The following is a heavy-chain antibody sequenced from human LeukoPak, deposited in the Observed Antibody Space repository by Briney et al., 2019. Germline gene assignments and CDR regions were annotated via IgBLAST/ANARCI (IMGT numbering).Heavy chain of an antibody. D-gene: IGHD2-15*01. Sequence: SETLSLTCAVSGGSISSSNWWSWVRQPPGKGLEWIGEIYHSGSTNYNPSLKSRVTISVDKSKNQFSLKLSSVTAADTAVYYCARTGVVAATTLIYYYYGMDVWGKGPTVTVP. J-gene: IGHJ6*04. CDR2: IYHSGST. CDR1: GGSISSSNW. V-gene: IGHV4-4*02. CDR3: ARTGVVAATTLIYYYYGMDV.